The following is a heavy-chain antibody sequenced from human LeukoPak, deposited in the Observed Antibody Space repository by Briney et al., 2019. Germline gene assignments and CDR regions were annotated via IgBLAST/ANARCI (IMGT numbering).Heavy chain of an antibody. Sequence: GGSLRLSCAVSGFTVSANYMSWVRQAPGRGLEWVSVIYNDESLDYADSVRVRFTISRDISKNTMYLQMNNLRGEDTAKYYCARGSYWWDYWGQGTLVTVSS. CDR1: GFTVSANY. CDR3: ARGSYWWDY. J-gene: IGHJ4*02. D-gene: IGHD2-8*02. V-gene: IGHV3-53*01. CDR2: IYNDESL.